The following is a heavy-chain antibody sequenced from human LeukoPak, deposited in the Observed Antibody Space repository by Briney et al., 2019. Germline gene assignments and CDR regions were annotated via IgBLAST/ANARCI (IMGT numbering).Heavy chain of an antibody. CDR3: ARDRSPGNFDY. CDR2: SSGRGGST. V-gene: IGHV3-23*01. CDR1: GFTFSSYA. D-gene: IGHD3-10*01. J-gene: IGHJ4*02. Sequence: PGGSLRLSCAASGFTFSSYAMSWVRQAPGKGLEWISASSGRGGSTYYADSVKGRFTISRDNAKNSLYLQMNSLRAEDTAVYYCARDRSPGNFDYWGQGTLVTVSS.